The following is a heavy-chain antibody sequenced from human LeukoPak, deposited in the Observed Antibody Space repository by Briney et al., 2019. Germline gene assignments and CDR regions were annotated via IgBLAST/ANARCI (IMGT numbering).Heavy chain of an antibody. CDR2: IRGSGGST. Sequence: GGSLRLSCAASGFSFSSYDMNWVRQAPGKGLEWVSGIRGSGGSTFYADSVKGRFTISRDNSKNTLNLQMNSLRAEDTAVYYCAKSQLVGATYALDIWGQGTMVTVSS. CDR1: GFSFSSYD. CDR3: AKSQLVGATYALDI. J-gene: IGHJ3*02. D-gene: IGHD1-26*01. V-gene: IGHV3-23*01.